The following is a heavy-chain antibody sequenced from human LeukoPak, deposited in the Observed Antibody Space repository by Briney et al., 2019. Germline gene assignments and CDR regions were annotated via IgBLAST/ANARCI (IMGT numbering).Heavy chain of an antibody. CDR2: INLNSGGT. CDR3: ARAGDTAMVVDV. CDR1: GYTFTGYY. J-gene: IGHJ6*02. Sequence: ASVKVSCKASGYTFTGYYMHWVRQAPGQGLEWMGWINLNSGGTNYAQKFRGRVTMTRDTSISTAYMELSRLRSDDTAVYYCARAGDTAMVVDVWGQGTTVTVSS. D-gene: IGHD5-18*01. V-gene: IGHV1-2*02.